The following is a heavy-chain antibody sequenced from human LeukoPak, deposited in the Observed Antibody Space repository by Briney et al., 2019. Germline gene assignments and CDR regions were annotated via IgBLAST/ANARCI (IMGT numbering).Heavy chain of an antibody. V-gene: IGHV6-1*01. CDR1: GDSVSSNSAA. CDR2: TYYRSKWYN. J-gene: IGHJ5*02. CDR3: ARAPITMIESNWFDP. D-gene: IGHD3-22*01. Sequence: SQTLSLTCAISGDSVSSNSAAWNWIRQSPSRGLEWLGSTYYRSKWYNDYAVSVKSRITINPDTSKNQFSLQLNSVTPEDTAVYYCARAPITMIESNWFDPWGQGTLVTVSS.